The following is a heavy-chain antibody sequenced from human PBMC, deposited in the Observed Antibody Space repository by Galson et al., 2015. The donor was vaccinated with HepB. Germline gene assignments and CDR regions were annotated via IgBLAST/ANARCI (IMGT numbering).Heavy chain of an antibody. CDR3: ARGTEFFDF. J-gene: IGHJ4*02. Sequence: SVKVSCKVSGYTSATQAIHWARQAPGQRLEWMAWINLDNGNTKYSEKFQGRFTVSWDTSATTAYMEMSDLRSEDTAVYYCARGTEFFDFWGQGTLVAVSS. CDR1: GYTSATQA. CDR2: INLDNGNT. V-gene: IGHV1-3*01.